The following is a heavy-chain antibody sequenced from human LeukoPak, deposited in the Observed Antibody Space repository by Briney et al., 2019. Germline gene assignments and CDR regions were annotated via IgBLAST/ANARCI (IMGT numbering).Heavy chain of an antibody. CDR2: ISSSGTTI. Sequence: GGSLRLSCAASGFTFSSYWMHWVRQAPGKGLEWVSYISSSGTTIYYADSVKGRFTISRDNAKNSLYLQMNSLRAEDTAVYYCARRYCSSTSCLIDYWGQGTLVTVSS. V-gene: IGHV3-48*04. CDR1: GFTFSSYW. J-gene: IGHJ4*02. D-gene: IGHD2-2*01. CDR3: ARRYCSSTSCLIDY.